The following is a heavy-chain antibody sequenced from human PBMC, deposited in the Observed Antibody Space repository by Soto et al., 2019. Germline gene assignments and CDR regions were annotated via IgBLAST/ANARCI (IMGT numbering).Heavy chain of an antibody. CDR3: VRTGQVGRTMGWYHWFAS. D-gene: IGHD1-26*01. V-gene: IGHV3-21*01. CDR1: GFTFKTYT. Sequence: EVQLVESGGGLVKPGGSLRLSCAASGFTFKTYTMHWVRQAPGKGLEWASSISSGTTFIYYADSVKGRFIISRDDAKNSVYLQINSLRDGDTAVYYWVRTGQVGRTMGWYHWFASGGQGTLVTVSS. J-gene: IGHJ5*01. CDR2: ISSGTTFI.